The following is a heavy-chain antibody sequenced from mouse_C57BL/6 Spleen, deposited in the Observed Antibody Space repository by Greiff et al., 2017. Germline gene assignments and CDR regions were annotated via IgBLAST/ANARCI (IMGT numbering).Heavy chain of an antibody. CDR1: GYAFSSSW. CDR3: SREEATFFAY. CDR2: IYPGDGDT. Sequence: VQLQQSGPELVKPGASVKFSCKASGYAFSSSWMHWVKQRPGKGLEWIGRIYPGDGDTDYNGKFKGKATLTADKSSSTAYMQLSSLTSEYSAVYYGSREEATFFAYWGQGTLVTVSA. V-gene: IGHV1-82*01. J-gene: IGHJ3*01.